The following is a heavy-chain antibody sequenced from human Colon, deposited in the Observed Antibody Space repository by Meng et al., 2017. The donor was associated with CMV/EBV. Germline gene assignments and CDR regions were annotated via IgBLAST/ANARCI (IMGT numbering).Heavy chain of an antibody. CDR1: GFALSSYW. CDR2: IKQDGSEK. Sequence: GESLKISCAASGFALSSYWMSWVRQAPGKGLEWVANIKQDGSEKYYVDSVKGRFTASRDNAKNSLYLQMNSLRAEDTAVYYCARGGALYYDILTGIYYFDYWGQGTLVTVSS. D-gene: IGHD3-9*01. J-gene: IGHJ4*02. CDR3: ARGGALYYDILTGIYYFDY. V-gene: IGHV3-7*01.